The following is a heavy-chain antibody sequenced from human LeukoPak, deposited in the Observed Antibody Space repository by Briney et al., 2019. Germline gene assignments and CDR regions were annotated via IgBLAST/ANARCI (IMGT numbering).Heavy chain of an antibody. D-gene: IGHD3-22*01. CDR3: ATYSSLNAREFQH. CDR1: GFTFSSYG. Sequence: GGSLRLSCAASGFTFSSYGMHWVRQAPGKGLEWVANIKYDGSEKYYVDSVKGRFTISRDNGKNSLYVQMNSLSVEDTAVYYCATYSSLNAREFQHWGQGTLVTVSS. J-gene: IGHJ1*01. CDR2: IKYDGSEK. V-gene: IGHV3-7*01.